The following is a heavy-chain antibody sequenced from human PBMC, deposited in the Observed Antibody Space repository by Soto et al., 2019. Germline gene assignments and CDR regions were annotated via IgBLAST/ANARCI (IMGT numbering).Heavy chain of an antibody. J-gene: IGHJ4*02. V-gene: IGHV1-69*13. CDR3: AHDTSSRDGYNCLGY. Sequence: GASVKVSCKASGGTFSSYAISWVRQAPGQGLEWMGGIIPIFGTANYAQKFQGRVTITADESTSTAYMELSSLRSEDTAVYYCAHDTSSRDGYNCLGYWGQGTLVTVSS. CDR2: IIPIFGTA. D-gene: IGHD5-12*01. CDR1: GGTFSSYA.